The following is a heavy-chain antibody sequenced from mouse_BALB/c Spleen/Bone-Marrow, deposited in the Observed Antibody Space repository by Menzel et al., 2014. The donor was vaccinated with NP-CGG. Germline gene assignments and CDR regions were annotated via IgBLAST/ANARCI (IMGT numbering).Heavy chain of an antibody. V-gene: IGHV1S81*02. Sequence: QVQLQQPGAELVRPGASVKLSCKASGYTFTSYYMYWVKQRPGQGLEWIGEINHSNGYTNFNEKFKGKATLTVDKSSSTAYMQLSSLTSEDSAVYYCTREGAYWGQGTLVTVSA. J-gene: IGHJ3*01. CDR1: GYTFTSYY. CDR2: INHSNGYT. CDR3: TREGAY.